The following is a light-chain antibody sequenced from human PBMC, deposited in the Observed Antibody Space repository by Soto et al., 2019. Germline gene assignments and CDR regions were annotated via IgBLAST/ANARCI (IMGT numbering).Light chain of an antibody. CDR1: QDISNY. CDR3: QQYDTWPS. J-gene: IGKJ2*01. V-gene: IGKV1-27*01. CDR2: AAS. Sequence: DIQMTQSPSSLSASVGDRVTITCRASQDISNYLAWYQQKPGKVPKFLIYAASALQPGVPSRFSGSGSGTEFTLTISGLQSEDFAVYFCQQYDTWPSFGQGTKLQIK.